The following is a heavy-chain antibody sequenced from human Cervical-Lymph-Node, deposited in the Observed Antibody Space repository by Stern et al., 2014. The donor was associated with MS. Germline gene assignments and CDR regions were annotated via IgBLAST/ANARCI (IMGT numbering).Heavy chain of an antibody. CDR3: AKDPYGSGRGHWFDP. Sequence: VQLVESGGGLVQPGRSLRLSCAASGFTLDDYAMHWVRQAPGKGLEWVSGISWNRGSIGYADSVKGRFTISRDNAKNSLYLQMNSLRAEDTALYYCAKDPYGSGRGHWFDPWGQGTLVTVSS. V-gene: IGHV3-9*01. J-gene: IGHJ5*02. CDR2: ISWNRGSI. D-gene: IGHD3-10*01. CDR1: GFTLDDYA.